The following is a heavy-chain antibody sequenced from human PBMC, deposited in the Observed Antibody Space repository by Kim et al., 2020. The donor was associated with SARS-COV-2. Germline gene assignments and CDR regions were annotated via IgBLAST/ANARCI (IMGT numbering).Heavy chain of an antibody. D-gene: IGHD2-21*01. CDR1: GFTFSSYG. CDR2: IWYDGSNK. J-gene: IGHJ6*02. CDR3: AREPGDGTRWGLGFPLYYYYYGMDV. Sequence: GGSLRLSCAASGFTFSSYGMHWVRQAPCKGLEWVAVIWYDGSNKYYADSVKGRFTISRDNSKNTLYLQMNSLRAEDTAVYYCAREPGDGTRWGLGFPLYYYYYGMDVWGQGTTVTVSS. V-gene: IGHV3-33*01.